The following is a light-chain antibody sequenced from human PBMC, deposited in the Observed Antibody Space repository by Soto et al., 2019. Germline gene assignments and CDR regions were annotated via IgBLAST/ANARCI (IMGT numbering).Light chain of an antibody. Sequence: EIVLTQSPGTLSLSPGERATLSCRASQSVSSSYLAWYQQKPGQAPRLLIYGASSRATGIPDRFSGIRSATDFTLTISSLQSEDFALYYCQQYNNWPPTFGQGTRLEIK. J-gene: IGKJ5*01. CDR3: QQYNNWPPT. CDR2: GAS. CDR1: QSVSSSY. V-gene: IGKV3-20*01.